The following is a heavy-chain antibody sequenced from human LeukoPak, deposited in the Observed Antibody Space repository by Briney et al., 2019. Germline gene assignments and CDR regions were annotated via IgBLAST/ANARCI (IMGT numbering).Heavy chain of an antibody. Sequence: PGGSLRLSCAASGFTFSKYWMSWVRQAPGKGLEWVANIKQDGSEKTYVDSVKGRFTISRDNAKDSLYLQMNSLRAEDTAVYYCARDQGPYYYDTLAFDIWGQGTMVTVSS. D-gene: IGHD3-22*01. CDR3: ARDQGPYYYDTLAFDI. CDR1: GFTFSKYW. CDR2: IKQDGSEK. J-gene: IGHJ3*02. V-gene: IGHV3-7*01.